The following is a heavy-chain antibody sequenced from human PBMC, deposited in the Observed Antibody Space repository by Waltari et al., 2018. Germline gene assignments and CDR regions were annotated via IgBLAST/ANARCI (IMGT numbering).Heavy chain of an antibody. Sequence: QLLLQESGPGLVKPSETLSLTCSVSGDSITRSDYYWAWIRQSPGKKLEWIGTIYYSGITYYNPSVDRRGTMSVDTSQNQFSLRLSSVTAADTGVYYCTRRPYSTGWVWFDPWGQGTLVTVSS. CDR3: TRRPYSTGWVWFDP. CDR1: GDSITRSDYY. CDR2: IYYSGIT. D-gene: IGHD2-15*01. V-gene: IGHV4-39*01. J-gene: IGHJ5*02.